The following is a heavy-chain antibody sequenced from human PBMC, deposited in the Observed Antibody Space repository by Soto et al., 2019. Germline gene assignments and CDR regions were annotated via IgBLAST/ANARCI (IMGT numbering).Heavy chain of an antibody. CDR1: GFTFSSYG. CDR2: IAYDGSNK. Sequence: GGSLRLSCVASGFTFSSYGMHWVRQAPGKGLEWVAVIAYDGSNKYYADSVKGRFTISRDNSKNTLYLQMNSLRAEDTAVFYCAKERSSGWSFDYWGQGTLVTVSS. J-gene: IGHJ4*02. D-gene: IGHD6-19*01. V-gene: IGHV3-30*18. CDR3: AKERSSGWSFDY.